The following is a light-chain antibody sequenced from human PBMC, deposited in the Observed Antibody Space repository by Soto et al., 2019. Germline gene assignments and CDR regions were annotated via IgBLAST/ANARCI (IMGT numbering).Light chain of an antibody. Sequence: QSVLTQPASVSGSPGQSITISCTGTSSDVGGYNSVSWYRQDPGKAPKLMIYDVTNRPSGVSNRFSGSKSGNTASLTISGLQAEDEADYYCSSFTSDITYVFGTGTQLTAL. CDR1: SSDVGGYNS. V-gene: IGLV2-14*01. CDR3: SSFTSDITYV. J-gene: IGLJ7*02. CDR2: DVT.